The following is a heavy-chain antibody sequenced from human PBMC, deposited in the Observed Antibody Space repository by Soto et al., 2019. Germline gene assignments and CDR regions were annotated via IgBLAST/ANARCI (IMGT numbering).Heavy chain of an antibody. CDR1: VFIFRSYA. CDR2: ISYDGSDK. V-gene: IGHV3-30-3*01. D-gene: IGHD3-22*01. Sequence: GGSLRLSCAASVFIFRSYAMQWVRQAPGKGLEWVTVISYDGSDKYYADSVKGRFTISRDNSKNTLYLQMNSLTTEDTAVYYCARDDYDSSSYYGSYYYGMDVWGQGTTVTVSS. CDR3: ARDDYDSSSYYGSYYYGMDV. J-gene: IGHJ6*02.